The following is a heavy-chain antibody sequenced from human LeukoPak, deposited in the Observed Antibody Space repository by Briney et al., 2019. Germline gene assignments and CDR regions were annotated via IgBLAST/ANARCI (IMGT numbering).Heavy chain of an antibody. Sequence: PSETLSLTCTVSGASTASHYLTWLRQPPGKELKWIAYMFDTVSTQSNPSLKSRITLSVDTSKKQLSLRLSSVTAADTAVYYCATIKRGSTYGYFDFWGQGIKVTVSS. CDR3: ATIKRGSTYGYFDF. V-gene: IGHV4-59*11. CDR2: MFDTVST. J-gene: IGHJ4*02. CDR1: GASTASHY. D-gene: IGHD5-18*01.